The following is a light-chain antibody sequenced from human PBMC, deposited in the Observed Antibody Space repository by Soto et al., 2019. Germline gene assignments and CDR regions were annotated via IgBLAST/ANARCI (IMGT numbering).Light chain of an antibody. CDR3: SSYTTISTLV. V-gene: IGLV2-14*01. Sequence: QSALPQPASVSGSPGQSITISCTGTRSDFGDYKYVSWYQHHPGKAPKLIIYEVSNRPSGVSDRFSASTSGNTASLTISGLQAEDEADYYCSSYTTISTLVFGTGTKVTVL. J-gene: IGLJ1*01. CDR1: RSDFGDYKY. CDR2: EVS.